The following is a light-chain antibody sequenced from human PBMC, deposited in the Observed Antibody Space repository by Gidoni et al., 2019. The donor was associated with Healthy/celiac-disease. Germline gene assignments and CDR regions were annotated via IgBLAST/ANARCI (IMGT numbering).Light chain of an antibody. J-gene: IGLJ1*01. Sequence: QSALTQPTSASGSPGQSVTISCTGTSSDVGGYNYVSWYKQHPCNAPQLMIYEVSKRPSGVPDLFSGSKSGNTASLTVSGLQAEDEADYYCSSYAGSKGVFGTGTNVTVL. CDR2: EVS. CDR1: SSDVGGYNY. V-gene: IGLV2-8*01. CDR3: SSYAGSKGV.